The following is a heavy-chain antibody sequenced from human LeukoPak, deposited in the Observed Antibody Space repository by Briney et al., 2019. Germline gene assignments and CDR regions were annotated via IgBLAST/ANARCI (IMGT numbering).Heavy chain of an antibody. J-gene: IGHJ5*02. D-gene: IGHD3-10*01. CDR1: GFTLSSYW. CDR3: ARVWFGEDNWFDP. Sequence: TGGSLRLSCAASGFTLSSYWMSWVGQAPGKGLEWVANIKQDGSEKYYVDSVKGRFTISRDNAKNSLYLQMNSLRAEDTAVYYCARVWFGEDNWFDPWGQATLVTVSS. CDR2: IKQDGSEK. V-gene: IGHV3-7*03.